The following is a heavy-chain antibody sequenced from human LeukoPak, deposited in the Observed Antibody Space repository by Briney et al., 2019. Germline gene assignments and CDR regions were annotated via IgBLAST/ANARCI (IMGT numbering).Heavy chain of an antibody. CDR1: GFTFSSYS. V-gene: IGHV3-21*01. D-gene: IGHD6-13*01. J-gene: IGHJ6*02. Sequence: PGGSLRLSCAASGFTFSSYSMNWVRQAPGKGLERVSSISSSSSYIYYADSVKGRFTISRDNAKNSLYLQMNSLRAEDTAVYYCARDISSSSWTTYYYYYYGMDVWGQGTTVTVSS. CDR2: ISSSSSYI. CDR3: ARDISSSSWTTYYYYYYGMDV.